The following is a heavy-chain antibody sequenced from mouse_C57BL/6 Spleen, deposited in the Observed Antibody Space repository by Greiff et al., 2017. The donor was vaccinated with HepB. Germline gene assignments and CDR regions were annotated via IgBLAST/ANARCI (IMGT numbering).Heavy chain of an antibody. J-gene: IGHJ3*01. CDR1: GFSLTSYG. Sequence: QVQLQQSGPGLVQPSQSLSITCTVSGFSLTSYGVHWVRQSPGKGLEWLGVIWRGGSTDYNEAFMSRLSITKDNSKSQVFFKMNSLQADDTAIYYCAKSAPAWFAYWGQGTLVTVSA. CDR2: IWRGGST. V-gene: IGHV2-5*01. CDR3: AKSAPAWFAY.